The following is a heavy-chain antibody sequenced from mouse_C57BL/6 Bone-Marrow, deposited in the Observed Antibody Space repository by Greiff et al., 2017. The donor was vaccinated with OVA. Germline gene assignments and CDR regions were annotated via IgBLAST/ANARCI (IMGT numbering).Heavy chain of an antibody. J-gene: IGHJ3*01. Sequence: QVQLQQPGAELVMPGASVKLSCKASGYTFTSYWMHWVQQGPGQGLEWIGEIDPSDSYTNYTQKFKGKSTLTVDKSSSTAYMPLSSLTSEDSAVYYCARERDYSKGGWFAYWGQGTLVTVSA. D-gene: IGHD2-5*01. CDR2: IDPSDSYT. CDR1: GYTFTSYW. CDR3: ARERDYSKGGWFAY. V-gene: IGHV1-69*01.